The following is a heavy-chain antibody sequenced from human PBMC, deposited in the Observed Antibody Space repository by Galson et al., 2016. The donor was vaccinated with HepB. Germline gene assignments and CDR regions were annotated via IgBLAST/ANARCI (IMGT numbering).Heavy chain of an antibody. V-gene: IGHV3-21*01. D-gene: IGHD1-14*01. CDR2: ITVSGNYK. Sequence: SLRLSCAASGFTFSVYSMNWVRQAPGKGLEWVSSITVSGNYKYYADSVKGRFTISRDNAKNSLYLQMDSLRAEDTALYYCARGGNRDVDYFHYWGQGTLVTVSS. CDR3: ARGGNRDVDYFHY. J-gene: IGHJ4*02. CDR1: GFTFSVYS.